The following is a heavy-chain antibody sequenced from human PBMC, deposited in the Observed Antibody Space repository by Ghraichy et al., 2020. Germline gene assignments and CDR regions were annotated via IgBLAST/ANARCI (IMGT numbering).Heavy chain of an antibody. CDR1: GFSLSTSGVG. D-gene: IGHD7-27*01. Sequence: SGPTLVKPTQTLTLTCTFSGFSLSTSGVGVGWIRQPPGEALEWLALIYWDNDKFYSPSLKSRLTITKDTSKNQVVLTMTNMDPVDTATYYCAHRRPLGGSWNWGCFDYWGQGTLVTVSS. J-gene: IGHJ4*02. CDR2: IYWDNDK. CDR3: AHRRPLGGSWNWGCFDY. V-gene: IGHV2-5*02.